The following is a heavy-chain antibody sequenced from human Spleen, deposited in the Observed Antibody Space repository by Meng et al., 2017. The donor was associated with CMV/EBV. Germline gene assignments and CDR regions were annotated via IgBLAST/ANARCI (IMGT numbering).Heavy chain of an antibody. CDR3: ARGTLDPYYFDY. CDR1: GGSFSGYY. J-gene: IGHJ4*02. V-gene: IGHV4-34*01. Sequence: QVRLNHWGAGRLKPSEPLSLACAVYGGSFSGYYWSWIRQPPGKGLEWIGEINHSGSTNYNPSLKSRVTISVDTSKNQFSLKLSPVTAADTAVYYCARGTLDPYYFDYWGQGTLVTVSS. CDR2: INHSGST. D-gene: IGHD1-1*01.